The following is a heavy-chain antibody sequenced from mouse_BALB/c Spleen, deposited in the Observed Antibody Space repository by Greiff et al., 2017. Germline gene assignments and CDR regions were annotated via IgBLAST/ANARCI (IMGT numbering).Heavy chain of an antibody. Sequence: DVKLVESGGGLVQPGGSMKLSCVASGFTFSNYWMNWVRQSPEKGLEWVAEIRLKSNNYATHYAESVKGRFTISRDDSKSSVYLQMNNLRAEDTGIYYCTRGGYGYLYAMDYWGQGTSVTVSS. CDR2: IRLKSNNYAT. D-gene: IGHD2-2*01. CDR1: GFTFSNYW. CDR3: TRGGYGYLYAMDY. V-gene: IGHV6-6*02. J-gene: IGHJ4*01.